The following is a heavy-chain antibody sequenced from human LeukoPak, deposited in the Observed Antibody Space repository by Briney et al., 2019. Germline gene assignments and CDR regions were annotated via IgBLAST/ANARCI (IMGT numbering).Heavy chain of an antibody. V-gene: IGHV4-34*01. CDR2: INHSGST. CDR1: GGSFSGYY. Sequence: SETLSLTCAVYGGSFSGYYWNWIRQPPGKGLEWIGEINHSGSTNYNPSLKSRVTISVDTSKNQFSLKLSSVTAADTAVYYCARGGLWVLNWFDPWGQGTLVTVSS. CDR3: ARGGLWVLNWFDP. J-gene: IGHJ5*02. D-gene: IGHD2-21*01.